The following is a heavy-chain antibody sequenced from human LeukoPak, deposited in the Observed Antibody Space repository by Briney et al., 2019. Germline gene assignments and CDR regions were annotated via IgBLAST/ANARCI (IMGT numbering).Heavy chain of an antibody. CDR2: ISSSGSTI. D-gene: IGHD3-22*01. CDR3: ARARTDSSGYYRWGNYFDY. V-gene: IGHV3-11*04. Sequence: PGGSLRLSCAASGFTFSDYYMSWIRQAPGKGLEWVSYISSSGSTIYYADSVKGRFTISRDNAKNSLYLQMNSLRAEDTAVYYCARARTDSSGYYRWGNYFDYWGQGTLVTVSS. CDR1: GFTFSDYY. J-gene: IGHJ4*02.